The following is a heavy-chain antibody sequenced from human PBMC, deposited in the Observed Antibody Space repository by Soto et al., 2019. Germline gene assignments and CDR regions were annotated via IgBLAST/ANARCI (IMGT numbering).Heavy chain of an antibody. V-gene: IGHV3-74*01. Sequence: GGSLRLSCAASGFTFSSYSMNWVRQAPGKGLVWVSYINSGGSTVSYADSVKGRFTISRDNAKNTVYLQMSSLTAEDTAVYYCARVGQGFWYFDLWGRATLVTVSS. CDR1: GFTFSSYS. J-gene: IGHJ2*01. CDR3: ARVGQGFWYFDL. CDR2: INSGGSTV.